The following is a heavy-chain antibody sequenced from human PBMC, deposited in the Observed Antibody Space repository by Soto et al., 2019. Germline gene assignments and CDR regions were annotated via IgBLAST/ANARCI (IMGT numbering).Heavy chain of an antibody. D-gene: IGHD1-26*01. CDR3: ASESQTWGLHKHFDL. Sequence: QVQLVQSGADVKKPGASVKVSCKASGYSFTNYIITWVRQAPGQGLEWMGWISPYNGNTDYAQNLLGRVTMTTDTTTSTVYMELRSLRSADTAVYYCASESQTWGLHKHFDLWGRGTLVTVSS. CDR2: ISPYNGNT. J-gene: IGHJ2*01. CDR1: GYSFTNYI. V-gene: IGHV1-18*01.